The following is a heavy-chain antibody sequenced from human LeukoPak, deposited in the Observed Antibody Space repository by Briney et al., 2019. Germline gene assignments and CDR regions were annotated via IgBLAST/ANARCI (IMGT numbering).Heavy chain of an antibody. V-gene: IGHV3-21*01. D-gene: IGHD3-10*01. Sequence: GGSLRLSCAASGFTFSSYSMNWVRQAPGKGLEWVSSISSSSSYIYYADSVKGRFTISRDNAKNSLYLQMNNVRAEDTAVYYCARDKDFTIDYWGQGTLVTVSS. J-gene: IGHJ4*02. CDR1: GFTFSSYS. CDR2: ISSSSSYI. CDR3: ARDKDFTIDY.